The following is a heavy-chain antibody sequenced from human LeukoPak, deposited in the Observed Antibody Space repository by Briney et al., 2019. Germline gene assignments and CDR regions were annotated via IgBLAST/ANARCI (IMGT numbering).Heavy chain of an antibody. J-gene: IGHJ6*03. D-gene: IGHD6-19*01. CDR3: ARGLARYYYMDV. CDR1: GFTFSSYA. V-gene: IGHV3-21*01. Sequence: GGSLRLSCVASGFTFSSYAMNWVRQAPGKGLEWVSSISSSSSYIYYADSVKGRFTISRDNAKNSLYLQMNSLRAEDRAVYYCARGLARYYYMDVWGKGTTVTVSS. CDR2: ISSSSSYI.